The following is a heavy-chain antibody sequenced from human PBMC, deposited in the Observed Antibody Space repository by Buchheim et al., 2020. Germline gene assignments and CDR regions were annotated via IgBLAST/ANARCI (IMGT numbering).Heavy chain of an antibody. CDR3: ARDLRIGSSGLFDY. Sequence: QVQLVESGGGLVKPGGSLRLSCAASGFTFSDYYMSWIRQAPGKGLEWVSYISSSSSYTNYADSVKGRFTISRDHAKTSWSLQMNSLRAEDTAVYYCARDLRIGSSGLFDYWGQGTL. CDR1: GFTFSDYY. D-gene: IGHD3-22*01. J-gene: IGHJ4*02. CDR2: ISSSSSYT. V-gene: IGHV3-11*06.